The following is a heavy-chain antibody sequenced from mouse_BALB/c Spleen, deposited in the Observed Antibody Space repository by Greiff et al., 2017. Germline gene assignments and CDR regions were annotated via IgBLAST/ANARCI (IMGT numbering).Heavy chain of an antibody. CDR2: ISSGGSYT. D-gene: IGHD2-4*01. CDR1: GFTFSSYT. J-gene: IGHJ4*01. Sequence: EVMLVESGGGLVKPGGSLKLSCAASGFTFSSYTMSWVRQTPEKRLEWVATISSGGSYTYYPDSVKGRFTISRDNAKNTLYLQMSSLKSEDTAMYYCARRGDYDGYYAMDYWGQGTSVTVSS. CDR3: ARRGDYDGYYAMDY. V-gene: IGHV5-6-4*01.